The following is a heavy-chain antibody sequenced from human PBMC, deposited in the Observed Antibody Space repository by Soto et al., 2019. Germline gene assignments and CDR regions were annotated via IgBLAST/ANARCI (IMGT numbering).Heavy chain of an antibody. V-gene: IGHV4-4*02. Sequence: QVQLQESGPGLVKPSGTLSLTCAVSGDSITSSHWWSWVRQPPGKGLGWIGEIYHSGSTNYNPSLKSRLTISVDKSKNHFSLKVSSVTAADTAVYYCASRTNWGSFGSWGQGTLVTVSS. D-gene: IGHD7-27*01. CDR1: GDSITSSHW. J-gene: IGHJ4*02. CDR3: ASRTNWGSFGS. CDR2: IYHSGST.